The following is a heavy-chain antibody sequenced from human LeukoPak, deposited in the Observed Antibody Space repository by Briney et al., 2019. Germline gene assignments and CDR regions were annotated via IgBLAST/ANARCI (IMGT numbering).Heavy chain of an antibody. CDR3: ASLDWSYGY. V-gene: IGHV3-30*03. CDR2: ISYDGSNK. Sequence: GGSLRLSCAASGFTFSSYGMHWVRQAPGKGLEWVAVISYDGSNKYYADSVKGRFTISRDNSKNTLYLQMNSLRAEDTAVYYCASLDWSYGYWGQGTLVTVSS. J-gene: IGHJ4*02. D-gene: IGHD3-9*01. CDR1: GFTFSSYG.